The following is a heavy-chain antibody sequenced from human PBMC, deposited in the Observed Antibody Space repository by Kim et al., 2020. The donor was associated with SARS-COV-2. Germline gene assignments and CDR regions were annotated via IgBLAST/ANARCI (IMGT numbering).Heavy chain of an antibody. CDR3: ARFPINSGTYWFDS. V-gene: IGHV3-11*03. D-gene: IGHD1-26*01. Sequence: AGCVKGRFTISRDNGRNSVYLQMNSLRVEDTAIYYCARFPINSGTYWFDSRGRGTVVTVSS. J-gene: IGHJ5*01.